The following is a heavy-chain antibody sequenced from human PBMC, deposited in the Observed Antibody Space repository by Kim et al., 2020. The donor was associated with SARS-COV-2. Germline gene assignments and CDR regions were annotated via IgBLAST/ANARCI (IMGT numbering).Heavy chain of an antibody. J-gene: IGHJ4*02. Sequence: YADSVKGRFTISRDNSKNTLYLQMNSLRAEDTAVYYCAKVGLYGSGGVDYWGQGTLVTVSS. V-gene: IGHV3-30*02. D-gene: IGHD3-10*01. CDR3: AKVGLYGSGGVDY.